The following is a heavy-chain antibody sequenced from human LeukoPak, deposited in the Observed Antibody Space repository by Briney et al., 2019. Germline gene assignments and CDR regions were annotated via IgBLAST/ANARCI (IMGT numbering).Heavy chain of an antibody. Sequence: SVKVSCKASGGTFSSYAISWVRQALGQGLEWMGGIIPIFGTANYAQKFQGRVTITTDESTSTAYMELSSLRSEDTAVYYCARQLVGGWPPGAFDIWGQGTMVTVSS. D-gene: IGHD6-19*01. CDR2: IIPIFGTA. J-gene: IGHJ3*02. V-gene: IGHV1-69*05. CDR1: GGTFSSYA. CDR3: ARQLVGGWPPGAFDI.